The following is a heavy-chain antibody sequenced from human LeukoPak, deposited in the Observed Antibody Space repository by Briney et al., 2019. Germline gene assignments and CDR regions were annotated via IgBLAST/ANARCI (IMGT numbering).Heavy chain of an antibody. CDR2: ISGSGGIT. V-gene: IGHV3-23*01. CDR3: AKASVGATRGSDY. D-gene: IGHD1-26*01. CDR1: GFSFSDYA. Sequence: GGSLRLSCDASGFSFSDYAMHWVRQAPGKGLEWLSTISGSGGITYNADSVKGRFTISRDNSENTLYLQMNSLRAEDTALYYCAKASVGATRGSDYWGQGTLVTVSS. J-gene: IGHJ4*02.